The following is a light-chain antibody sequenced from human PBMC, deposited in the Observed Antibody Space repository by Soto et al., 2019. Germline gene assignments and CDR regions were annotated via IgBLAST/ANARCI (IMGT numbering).Light chain of an antibody. Sequence: IQLTQSPSSLSASIGDRVTITCRASQDIASYLAWYQQKPGNAPELLIYAASTLHSGVPSRFSGSGSGTDFTLTISSLQPEDFVTYYCQQLNVNLLFGQGTKLEIK. V-gene: IGKV1-9*01. CDR1: QDIASY. J-gene: IGKJ2*01. CDR2: AAS. CDR3: QQLNVNLL.